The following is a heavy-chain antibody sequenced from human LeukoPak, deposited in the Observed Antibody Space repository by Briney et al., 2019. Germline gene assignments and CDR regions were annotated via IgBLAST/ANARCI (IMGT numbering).Heavy chain of an antibody. J-gene: IGHJ2*01. CDR3: ARGRNYGGNSVIWYFDL. V-gene: IGHV4-34*01. CDR2: INDSGGT. CDR1: GGSFSGYY. Sequence: SETLSLTCAVYGGSFSGYYWNWIRQLPGKGLEWVGEINDSGGTKYNPSLKSRVTISVDTSKKQFSLKLSSVTAADTAVYYCARGRNYGGNSVIWYFDLWGRGTLVTVSS. D-gene: IGHD4-23*01.